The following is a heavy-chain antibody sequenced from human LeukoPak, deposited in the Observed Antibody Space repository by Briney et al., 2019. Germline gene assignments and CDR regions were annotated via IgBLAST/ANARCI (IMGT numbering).Heavy chain of an antibody. CDR2: INPNSGGT. V-gene: IGHV1-2*02. J-gene: IGHJ4*02. CDR3: ARDSVAARPGDY. D-gene: IGHD6-6*01. CDR1: GYTFTGYY. Sequence: ASVKVSCKASGYTFTGYYMHWVRQAPGQGLEWMGWINPNSGGTNYAQKFRGRVTMTRDTSISTAYMELSRLRSDDTAVYYCARDSVAARPGDYWGQGTLVTVSS.